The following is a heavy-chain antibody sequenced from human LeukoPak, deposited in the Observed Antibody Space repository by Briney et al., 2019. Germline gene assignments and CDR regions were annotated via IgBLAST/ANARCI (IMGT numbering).Heavy chain of an antibody. CDR2: ISGSGGSA. D-gene: IGHD2-15*01. CDR3: AKNRGYCSGGSCYFDY. CDR1: GFTFSSYA. J-gene: IGHJ4*02. Sequence: GGSLRLSCAASGFTFSSYAMSWVRQAPGKGLEWVSAISGSGGSAYYADSVKGRFTISRDNSKNTLYLQMNSLRAEDTAVYYCAKNRGYCSGGSCYFDYWGQGTLVTVSS. V-gene: IGHV3-23*01.